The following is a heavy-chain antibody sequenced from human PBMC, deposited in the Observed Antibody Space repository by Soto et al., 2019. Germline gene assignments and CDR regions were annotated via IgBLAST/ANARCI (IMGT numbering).Heavy chain of an antibody. CDR2: IYWDDDK. CDR3: LLRRCCGDYLHSYDAYYYYGMDV. Sequence: QITLKESGPTLVKPTQTLTLTCTFSAFSLSTGGVGVGWIRQPPGKALEWLALIYWDDDKRYSPSLRSRLTTTNETSNNHVFLTTTHNDPVDKATYYYLLRRCCGDYLHSYDAYYYYGMDVWGQGTTVTVSS. D-gene: IGHD1-26*01. CDR1: AFSLSTGGVG. V-gene: IGHV2-5*02. J-gene: IGHJ6*02.